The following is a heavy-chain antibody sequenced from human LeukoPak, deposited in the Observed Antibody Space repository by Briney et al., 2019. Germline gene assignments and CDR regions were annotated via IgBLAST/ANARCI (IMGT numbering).Heavy chain of an antibody. CDR2: ISGSGGST. CDR1: GFTFSSYG. V-gene: IGHV3-23*01. D-gene: IGHD2-8*02. Sequence: PGGSLRRSCAASGFTFSSYGMNWVRQATGKGLEWVSGISGSGGSTYYADSVKGRFSISRDNSNDTLYLQMNSLRVEDTAVYYCVKLLGLYWGQGTVVTVSS. CDR3: VKLLGLY. J-gene: IGHJ4*02.